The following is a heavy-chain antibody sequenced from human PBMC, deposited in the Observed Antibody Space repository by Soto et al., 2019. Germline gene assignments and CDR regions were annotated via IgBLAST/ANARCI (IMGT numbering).Heavy chain of an antibody. CDR3: ATAVTAGTYYNYGLDV. D-gene: IGHD2-21*02. CDR2: IIPASDTE. CDR1: GGTFGTYG. J-gene: IGHJ6*02. V-gene: IGHV1-69*14. Sequence: QVHLVQSGAEVKKPGSSVNISCKASGGTFGTYGLNWVRQFPGQGLEWMGGIIPASDTENYAQKFQGRVTITADTSTNIAHMQMDSLTSDDTAVYYCATAVTAGTYYNYGLDVWGQGTTVTVS.